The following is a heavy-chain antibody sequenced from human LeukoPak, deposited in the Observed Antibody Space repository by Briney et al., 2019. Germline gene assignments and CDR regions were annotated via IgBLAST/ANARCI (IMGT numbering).Heavy chain of an antibody. Sequence: AGGSLRLSCAASGFTFSSYSMNWVRQAPGKGLEWVSYISSSGNSIYYADSVKGRFTISRDNAKDSLYLQMNSLRAEDTAVYYCARGFDHWGHGTLVTVSS. CDR2: ISSSGNSI. CDR1: GFTFSSYS. J-gene: IGHJ4*01. V-gene: IGHV3-48*01. CDR3: ARGFDH.